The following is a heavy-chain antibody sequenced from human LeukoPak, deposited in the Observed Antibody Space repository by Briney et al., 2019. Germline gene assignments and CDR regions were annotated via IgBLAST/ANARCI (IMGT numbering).Heavy chain of an antibody. J-gene: IGHJ4*02. CDR1: GNYW. Sequence: GGSLRLSCAASGNYWMHWVRQASGKGLVWVSHINSDGSWTSYANSVKGRFTISKDNAKNTVYLQMNSLRAEDTAVYYCVSFYETYWGRGTLVTVSS. CDR2: INSDGSWT. D-gene: IGHD2/OR15-2a*01. CDR3: VSFYETY. V-gene: IGHV3-74*01.